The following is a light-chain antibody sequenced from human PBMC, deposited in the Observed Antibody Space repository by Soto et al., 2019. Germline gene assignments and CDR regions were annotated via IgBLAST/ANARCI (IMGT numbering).Light chain of an antibody. V-gene: IGKV3-20*01. CDR2: GAS. CDR1: QSVTSSY. CDR3: QQYGSSPPYT. J-gene: IGKJ2*01. Sequence: EIVLTQSPGTLSLSPGESATLSCRASQSVTSSYLAWYQQKPGQAPRLLIYGASSSAPGNPDRFSGSGSGTDFTLTISRLEPEDFAVYYCQQYGSSPPYTFGQRTKLEIK.